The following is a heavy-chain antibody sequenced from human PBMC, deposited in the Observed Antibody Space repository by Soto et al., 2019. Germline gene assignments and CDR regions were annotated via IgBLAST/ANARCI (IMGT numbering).Heavy chain of an antibody. CDR2: ISAYNGNT. J-gene: IGHJ4*02. V-gene: IGHV1-18*01. Sequence: QVQLVQSGAEVKKPGASVNVSCKASGYTFTSYAISWVRQAPGQGLEWMGWISAYNGNTNYAQKLRGRVTMTTDTSKSTAYMELRSLRSEDTAVYFCARDAPPADYWGQGTLVTVSS. CDR1: GYTFTSYA. CDR3: ARDAPPADY.